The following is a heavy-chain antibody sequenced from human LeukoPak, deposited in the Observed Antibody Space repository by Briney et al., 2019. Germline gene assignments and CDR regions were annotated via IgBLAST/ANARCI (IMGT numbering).Heavy chain of an antibody. V-gene: IGHV3-48*03. J-gene: IGHJ4*02. Sequence: GGSLRLSCAASGFTFSSYEMNWVRQAPGKGLEWVSYISSSGSTIYYADSVKGRFTISRDNAKNSLYLQMNSLRAEDTAVYYCARSSSPADIVGATGGYYFDYWGQGTLVTVSS. CDR2: ISSSGSTI. CDR1: GFTFSSYE. D-gene: IGHD1-26*01. CDR3: ARSSSPADIVGATGGYYFDY.